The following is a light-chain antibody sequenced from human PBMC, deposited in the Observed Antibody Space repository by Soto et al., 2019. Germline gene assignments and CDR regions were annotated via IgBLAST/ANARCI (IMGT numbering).Light chain of an antibody. CDR1: QSVSSSY. CDR2: GAS. CDR3: QQYAGLPYT. V-gene: IGKV3-20*01. J-gene: IGKJ2*01. Sequence: EIVLTQSPGTLSLSPGXRATLSCRASQSVSSSYLAWYQQKPGQAPRLLIYGASSRATGIPDRFSGSGSGTDFTLTISRLEPEDFAVYYCQQYAGLPYTFGQGTKVDIK.